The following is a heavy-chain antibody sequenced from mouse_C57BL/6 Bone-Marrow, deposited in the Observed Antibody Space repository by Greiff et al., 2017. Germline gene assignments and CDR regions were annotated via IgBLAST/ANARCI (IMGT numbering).Heavy chain of an antibody. CDR2: INPSSGYN. J-gene: IGHJ3*01. CDR1: GSTLTSYT. Sequence: QVQLKESGAELARPGASVKMSCKASGSTLTSYTMPWVKQRPGQGLEWIGYINPSSGYNKYNQKFKDKDTLTADKSSSTPYMQLSSLTSDDAAVYYCARPLFYSNSGFAYWGQGTLVTVSA. CDR3: ARPLFYSNSGFAY. V-gene: IGHV1-4*01. D-gene: IGHD2-5*01.